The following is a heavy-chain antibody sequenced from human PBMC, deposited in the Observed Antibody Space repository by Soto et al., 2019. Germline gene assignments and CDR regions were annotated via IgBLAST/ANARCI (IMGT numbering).Heavy chain of an antibody. J-gene: IGHJ6*02. V-gene: IGHV3-11*06. CDR3: ARDPRGLLGSHGMDV. Sequence: QVQLVESGGGLVKPGGSLRLSCAASGFTFSDYYMSWIRQAPGKGLEWVSYISSSSSYTNYADSVKGRFTISRDNAKNSLYLQMNSLRAEDTSVYYCARDPRGLLGSHGMDVLGQGTTVTVSS. CDR2: ISSSSSYT. CDR1: GFTFSDYY. D-gene: IGHD3-10*01.